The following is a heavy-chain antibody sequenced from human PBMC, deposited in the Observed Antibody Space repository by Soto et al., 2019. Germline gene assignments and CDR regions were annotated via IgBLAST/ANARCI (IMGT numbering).Heavy chain of an antibody. CDR1: GFTFSSYS. CDR3: ARARREYCTNGVCYKPYYYYYYYIDV. CDR2: ISSSSSYI. J-gene: IGHJ6*03. Sequence: EVQLVESGGGLVKPGGSLRLSCAASGFTFSSYSMNWVRQAPGKGLEWVSSISSSSSYIYYADSVKGRFTISRDNAKNSRYLQMSRLRAEETAVYYCARARREYCTNGVCYKPYYYYYYYIDVWGKGTTVTVSS. D-gene: IGHD2-8*01. V-gene: IGHV3-21*01.